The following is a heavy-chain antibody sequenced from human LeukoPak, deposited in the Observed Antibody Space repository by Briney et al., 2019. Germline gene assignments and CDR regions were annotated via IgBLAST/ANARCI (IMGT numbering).Heavy chain of an antibody. CDR1: GGSISSTSYY. D-gene: IGHD6-13*01. V-gene: IGHV4-39*07. J-gene: IGHJ4*02. Sequence: SETLSLTCTVSGGSISSTSYYWGWIRQPPGKGLEWIGSIYYSGSTNYNPSLKSRVTISVDTSKNQFSLKLSSVTAADTAVYYCASSLIAAAGKVSNYWGQGTLVTVSS. CDR2: IYYSGST. CDR3: ASSLIAAAGKVSNY.